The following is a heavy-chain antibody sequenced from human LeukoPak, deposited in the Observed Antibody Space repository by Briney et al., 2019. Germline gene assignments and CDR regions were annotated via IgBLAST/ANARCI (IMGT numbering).Heavy chain of an antibody. D-gene: IGHD4-17*01. J-gene: IGHJ6*03. Sequence: SETLSLTCTVSGGSISSYYWSWIRQPPGKGLEWIGYIYYSGSTNYNPSLKSRVTISVDTSKNQFSLKLSSVTAADTAVYYCARDFGRYGDYYYYMDVWGKGTTVTISS. CDR1: GGSISSYY. V-gene: IGHV4-59*01. CDR3: ARDFGRYGDYYYYMDV. CDR2: IYYSGST.